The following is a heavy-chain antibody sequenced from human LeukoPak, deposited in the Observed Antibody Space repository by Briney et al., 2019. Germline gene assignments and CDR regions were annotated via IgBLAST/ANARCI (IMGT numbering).Heavy chain of an antibody. D-gene: IGHD3-16*01. Sequence: GGSLRLSCTVSGFTITNNWMYWVRQAPGRGLVWVSRIKMDERSAVYADSVKGRFIISRDNAKNTVYLQMNSLRADDTAVFFCATVFRGIPLQDSWGGGPLVPVSS. CDR3: ATVFRGIPLQDS. CDR2: IKMDERSA. V-gene: IGHV3-74*03. CDR1: GFTITNNW. J-gene: IGHJ4*02.